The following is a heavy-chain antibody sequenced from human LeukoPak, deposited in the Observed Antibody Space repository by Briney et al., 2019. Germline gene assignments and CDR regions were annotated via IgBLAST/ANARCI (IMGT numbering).Heavy chain of an antibody. CDR1: GGSISSSNW. CDR3: ARAKGGSYPGRYFDY. Sequence: PSETLSLTCAASGGSISSSNWWSWVRQPPGKGLEWIGEIYHSGSTNYNPSLKSRVTISVDKSKNQFSLKLSSVTAADTAVYYCARAKGGSYPGRYFDYWGQGTLVTVSS. CDR2: IYHSGST. J-gene: IGHJ4*02. D-gene: IGHD1-26*01. V-gene: IGHV4-4*02.